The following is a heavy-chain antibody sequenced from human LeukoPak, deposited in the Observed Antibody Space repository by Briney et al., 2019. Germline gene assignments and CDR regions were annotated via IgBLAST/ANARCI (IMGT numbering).Heavy chain of an antibody. Sequence: ASVKVSCKASGYTFTNYGFSWVRQAPGQALQWMGWISAYNGNTGYAQKFQGRVTMTTDTSTSTAYMELRSLTSDDTAVYYCARSPSGYDRLIDYWGQGTLVTVSS. V-gene: IGHV1-18*04. CDR2: ISAYNGNT. CDR3: ARSPSGYDRLIDY. J-gene: IGHJ4*02. CDR1: GYTFTNYG. D-gene: IGHD5-12*01.